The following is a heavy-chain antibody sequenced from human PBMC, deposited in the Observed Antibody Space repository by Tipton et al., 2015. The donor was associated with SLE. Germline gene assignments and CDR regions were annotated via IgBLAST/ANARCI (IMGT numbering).Heavy chain of an antibody. V-gene: IGHV4-39*07. CDR1: GGSISSSSYY. CDR2: TYYSGST. CDR3: AREGSSCLFQH. Sequence: TLSLTCTVSGGSISSSSYYWGWIRQPPGKGLEWIGSTYYSGSTYYNPSLKSRVTISVDTSKNQFSLKLGSVTAADTAVYYCAREGSSCLFQHWGQGTLVTVSS. J-gene: IGHJ1*01. D-gene: IGHD6-13*01.